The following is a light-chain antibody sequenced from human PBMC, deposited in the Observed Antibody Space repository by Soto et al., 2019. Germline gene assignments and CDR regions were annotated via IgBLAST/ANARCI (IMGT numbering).Light chain of an antibody. CDR2: GAS. CDR1: LSVSGSQ. V-gene: IGKV3-20*01. Sequence: VLPQSPGTLSLSPGERETISCLASLSVSGSQLAWYQQKPGQPPRLRSDGASSRAAGIPDRCSGRGAGTDFTLTSNRVEPEDFAVYFCQQYAGSPRTFGQGTKVDIK. J-gene: IGKJ1*01. CDR3: QQYAGSPRT.